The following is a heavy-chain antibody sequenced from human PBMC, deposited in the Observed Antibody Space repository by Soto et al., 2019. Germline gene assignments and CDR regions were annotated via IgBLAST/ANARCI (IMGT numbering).Heavy chain of an antibody. CDR3: ARSRYYCSGGSCYSYYYYGMDV. CDR2: ISSGSSTI. V-gene: IGHV3-48*02. Sequence: GGSLRLSCAASGFTFSSYSMNWVRQAPGKGLEWVSYISSGSSTIYYADSVKGRFTFSRDNAKNSLYLQMNSLRDEDTAVYYCARSRYYCSGGSCYSYYYYGMDVWGQGTTVTVSS. D-gene: IGHD2-15*01. J-gene: IGHJ6*02. CDR1: GFTFSSYS.